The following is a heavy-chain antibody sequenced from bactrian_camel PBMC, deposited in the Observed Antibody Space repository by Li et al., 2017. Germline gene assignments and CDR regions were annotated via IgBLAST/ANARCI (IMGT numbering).Heavy chain of an antibody. J-gene: IGHJ2*01. CDR2: SYPGAGVL. CDR1: EYLFTSYC. Sequence: QLVESGGGSVQAGGSLRLSCAAHEYLFTSYCMGWVRQAPGKGREGVAASYPGAGVLDYSDSVKGRFAISRDDAGGALYLQMNNVEPEDSAMYYCVAARYCKKVTDLDRYREVSGPGTQVTVS. D-gene: IGHD1*01. V-gene: IGHV3S28*01. CDR3: VAARYCKKVTDLDRYREV.